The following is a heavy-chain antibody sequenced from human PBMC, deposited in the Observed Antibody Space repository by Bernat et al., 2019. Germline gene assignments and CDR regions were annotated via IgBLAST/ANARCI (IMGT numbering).Heavy chain of an antibody. V-gene: IGHV3-15*01. Sequence: EVQLVESGGGLVKSGGSLRLSCVGTGFTFSDAWMSWVRLAPGKGLECVGRIKSRRDAETTVYAAPVKGRFIISRDDSRNMVFLQMNGLKSEDTAVYYCATDLPVMGSGEFDYWGRGMLVTVSS. CDR3: ATDLPVMGSGEFDY. CDR1: GFTFSDAW. CDR2: IKSRRDAETT. J-gene: IGHJ4*02. D-gene: IGHD7-27*01.